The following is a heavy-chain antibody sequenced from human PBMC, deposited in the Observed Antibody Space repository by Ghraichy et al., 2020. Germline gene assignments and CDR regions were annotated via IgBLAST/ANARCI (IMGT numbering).Heavy chain of an antibody. CDR2: INHSGST. D-gene: IGHD4-17*01. CDR3: ARKVYTVTTRTPRWFDP. V-gene: IGHV4-34*01. CDR1: GGSFSGYY. Sequence: SETLSLTCAVYGGSFSGYYWSWIRQPPGKGLEWIGEINHSGSTNYNPSLKSRVTISVDTSKNQFSLKLSSVTAADTAVYYCARKVYTVTTRTPRWFDPWGQGTLVTVSS. J-gene: IGHJ5*02.